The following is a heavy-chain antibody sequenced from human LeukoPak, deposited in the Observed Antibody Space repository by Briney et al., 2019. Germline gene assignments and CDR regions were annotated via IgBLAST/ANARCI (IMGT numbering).Heavy chain of an antibody. J-gene: IGHJ6*03. CDR1: GGTFSSYA. CDR3: ARVLRGYDFWSGYYQGNYYYYMDV. Sequence: SVKVSCKASGGTFSSYAISWVRQAPGQGLEWMGGIIPIFGAANYAQKFQGRVTITADESTSTAYMELSSLRSEDTAVYYCARVLRGYDFWSGYYQGNYYYYMDVWGKGTTVTVSS. CDR2: IIPIFGAA. D-gene: IGHD3-3*01. V-gene: IGHV1-69*13.